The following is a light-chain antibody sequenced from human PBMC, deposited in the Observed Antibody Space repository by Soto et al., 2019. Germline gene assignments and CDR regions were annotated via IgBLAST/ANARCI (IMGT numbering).Light chain of an antibody. CDR3: QQRKYWPPLT. V-gene: IGKV3-11*01. Sequence: EVVLTQSPDTLSLSPGERATLSCRTSDSVDIYVAWYQQKPGQAPRLLIYDASNRVTGIPTRFSGSGSGTDFTLTISSLEPEDFAVYYCQQRKYWPPLTFGGGTRVEIK. CDR1: DSVDIY. J-gene: IGKJ4*01. CDR2: DAS.